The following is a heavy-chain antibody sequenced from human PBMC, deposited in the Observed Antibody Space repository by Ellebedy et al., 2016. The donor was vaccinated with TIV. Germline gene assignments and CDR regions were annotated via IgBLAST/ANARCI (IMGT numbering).Heavy chain of an antibody. CDR1: GVTFGHNW. D-gene: IGHD5-12*01. CDR2: ITADGDRA. J-gene: IGHJ6*02. CDR3: AKSRGDINHDYGMDV. V-gene: IGHV3-74*01. Sequence: PGGSLRLSCAASGVTFGHNWMHGGRQAPGKELMWVSRITADGDRANYADSVEGRFTISRDNSKKTLYLQMNSLRADDTDVYYCAKSRGDINHDYGMDVWGQGTAVVVSS.